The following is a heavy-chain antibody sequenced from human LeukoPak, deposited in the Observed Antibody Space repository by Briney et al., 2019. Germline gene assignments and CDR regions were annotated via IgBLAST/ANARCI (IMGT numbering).Heavy chain of an antibody. CDR1: GDSISGYF. CDR3: ARAPSGCGGTCAFQS. Sequence: SETLSLTCTVSGDSISGYFWSWIRQPAGKGLEWIGRMHADGDSNYNPSLKSRITLSFDTPENQFSLTLTSVTAADTAVYFCARAPSGCGGTCAFQSWGQGTLVTVSS. D-gene: IGHD2-15*01. CDR2: MHADGDS. V-gene: IGHV4-4*07. J-gene: IGHJ5*02.